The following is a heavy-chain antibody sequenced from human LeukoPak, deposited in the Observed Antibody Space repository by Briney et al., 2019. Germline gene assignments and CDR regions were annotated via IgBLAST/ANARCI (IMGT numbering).Heavy chain of an antibody. D-gene: IGHD1-7*01. CDR2: IKQDGSEK. Sequence: GGSLRFSCAASGFTFSSYWMSWVRQAPGKGLEWVANIKQDGSEKYYVDSVKGRFTVSRDNAKNSLYLQMYSLRAEDTAVYYCAGVRITGTYYDYWGQGTLVTVSS. V-gene: IGHV3-7*01. CDR3: AGVRITGTYYDY. J-gene: IGHJ4*02. CDR1: GFTFSSYW.